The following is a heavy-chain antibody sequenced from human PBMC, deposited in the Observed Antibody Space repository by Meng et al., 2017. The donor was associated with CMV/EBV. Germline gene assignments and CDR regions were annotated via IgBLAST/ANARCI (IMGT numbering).Heavy chain of an antibody. Sequence: SETLSLTCTVSGCSISSYYWSWIRQPPGKGLEWIGYIYYSGSTNYNPSLKSRVTISVDTSKNQFSLKLSSVTAADTAVYYCASSSSPGGMDVWGQGTTVTVSS. CDR1: GCSISSYY. CDR3: ASSSSPGGMDV. V-gene: IGHV4-59*01. D-gene: IGHD6-6*01. J-gene: IGHJ6*02. CDR2: IYYSGST.